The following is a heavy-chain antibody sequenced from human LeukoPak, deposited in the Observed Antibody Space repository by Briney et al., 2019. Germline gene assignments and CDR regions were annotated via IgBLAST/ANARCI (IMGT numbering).Heavy chain of an antibody. Sequence: TGGSLRLSCAASGFTFSSYAMSWVRQAPGKGLEWVSAISGSGGSTYYADSAKGRFTISRDNSKNTLYLQMNSLRAEDTAVYYCAKPIAVAGDTYYFDYWGQGTLVTVSS. D-gene: IGHD6-19*01. CDR3: AKPIAVAGDTYYFDY. CDR2: ISGSGGST. V-gene: IGHV3-23*01. CDR1: GFTFSSYA. J-gene: IGHJ4*02.